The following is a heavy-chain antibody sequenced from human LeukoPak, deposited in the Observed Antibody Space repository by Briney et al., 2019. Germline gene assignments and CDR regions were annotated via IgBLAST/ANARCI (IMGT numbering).Heavy chain of an antibody. V-gene: IGHV3-48*01. CDR3: ARDWGDYDILTGYRVGALDI. J-gene: IGHJ3*02. Sequence: GGSLRLSCAASGFTFSSYSMNWVRQAPGKGLEWVSYISSSSTIYYADSVKGRFTISRDNAKNSLYLQMNSLRAEDTAVYYCARDWGDYDILTGYRVGALDIWGQGTMVTVSS. D-gene: IGHD3-9*01. CDR2: ISSSSTI. CDR1: GFTFSSYS.